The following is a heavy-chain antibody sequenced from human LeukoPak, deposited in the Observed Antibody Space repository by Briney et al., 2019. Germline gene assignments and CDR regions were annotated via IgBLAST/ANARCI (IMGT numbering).Heavy chain of an antibody. CDR2: INSDGSST. V-gene: IGHV3-74*01. Sequence: GSPRLSCAASGFTFSNYWMHWVRQAPGKGLVWVSRINSDGSSTTSADSVKGRFTISRGNAKNTLYLQMNSLRAEDTAVYYCARDMAPGRDFDYWGQGTLVTVSS. CDR1: GFTFSNYW. J-gene: IGHJ4*02. D-gene: IGHD5-24*01. CDR3: ARDMAPGRDFDY.